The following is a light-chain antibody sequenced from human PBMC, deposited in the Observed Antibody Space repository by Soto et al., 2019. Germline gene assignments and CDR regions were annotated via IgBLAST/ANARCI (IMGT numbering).Light chain of an antibody. J-gene: IGLJ1*01. V-gene: IGLV2-14*03. Sequence: QSLLTQPASVSGSAGQSITISCTGTITDIGAYNYVSWYQQHPGKAPKLLIYGVSSRPSGVSNRFSGSKSGNAAYLTISGLQADDEAEYYCSSYTSSITPYVFGTGTKVTVL. CDR2: GVS. CDR3: SSYTSSITPYV. CDR1: ITDIGAYNY.